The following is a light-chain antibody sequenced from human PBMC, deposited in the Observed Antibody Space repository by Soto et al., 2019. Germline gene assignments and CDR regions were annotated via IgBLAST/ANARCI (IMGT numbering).Light chain of an antibody. J-gene: IGKJ4*01. CDR3: QQYNKWPLT. V-gene: IGKV3-15*01. CDR1: QSVSGN. Sequence: EIVMTQSPATLSVSPGERVTLSCRASQSVSGNLAWYQQKVGQAPRLLIYVASTRATGIPARFSGSGSGTEFTLTISSLQSEDFAVYYCQQYNKWPLTFGGGTKVEIK. CDR2: VAS.